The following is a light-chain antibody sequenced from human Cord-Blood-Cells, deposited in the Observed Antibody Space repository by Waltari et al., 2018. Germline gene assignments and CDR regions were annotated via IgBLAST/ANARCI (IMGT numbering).Light chain of an antibody. V-gene: IGLV3-1*01. J-gene: IGLJ1*01. Sequence: SYELPQPPSVSAYPGRTTTITCSGDKLGDKYACWYQQKPGQSPVLVIYQDSKRPSGIPERFSGSNSGNTATLTISGTQAMDEADYYCQAWDSSTYVFGTGTKVTVL. CDR3: QAWDSSTYV. CDR2: QDS. CDR1: KLGDKY.